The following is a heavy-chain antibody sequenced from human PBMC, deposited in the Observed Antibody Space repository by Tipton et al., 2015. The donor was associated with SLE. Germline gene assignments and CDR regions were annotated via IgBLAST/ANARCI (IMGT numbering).Heavy chain of an antibody. CDR3: ARDQGGINNYGNKSYYYYGMDV. D-gene: IGHD5-18*01. CDR2: ISYDGSNK. CDR1: GFISNYA. V-gene: IGHV3-30*04. J-gene: IGHJ6*02. Sequence: QLVQSGGGVVQPGRSLRLSCAASGFISNYAIHWVRQAPGKGLEWVAVISYDGSNKYYADSVKGRFTTSRDNSKNTLYLQMNSLRAEDTAVYYCARDQGGINNYGNKSYYYYGMDVWGQGTMVTVSS.